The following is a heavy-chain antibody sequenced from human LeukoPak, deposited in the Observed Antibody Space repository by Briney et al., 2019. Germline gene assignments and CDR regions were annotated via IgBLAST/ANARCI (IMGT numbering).Heavy chain of an antibody. D-gene: IGHD6-6*01. J-gene: IGHJ4*02. CDR2: VSTGSNYI. CDR1: GFTFSSYS. V-gene: IGHV3-21*01. Sequence: QAGGSLRLSCAASGFTFSSYSLNWVRQAPGKGLEWVSSVSTGSNYIYYADSVKGRFTISRDNDKNSLYLQMNSLRVEDTAVYYCARDGYSSSSPFDYWGQGTLVTVSS. CDR3: ARDGYSSSSPFDY.